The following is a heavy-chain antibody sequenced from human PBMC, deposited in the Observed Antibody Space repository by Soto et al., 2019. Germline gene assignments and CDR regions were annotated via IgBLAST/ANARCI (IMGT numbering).Heavy chain of an antibody. CDR3: ASDTNQWDHKYWDY. V-gene: IGHV1-18*01. Sequence: QVQLEQSGVEMRKPGASVKVSCKASGHTFITFGVSWVRQAPGQALEWMGWINNRNGNTNYAQKFQGRVSMTRDTSTTTVYMELRSLTSDGAAVYFCASDTNQWDHKYWDYWGQGTLVIVSS. CDR2: INNRNGNT. D-gene: IGHD1-26*01. J-gene: IGHJ4*02. CDR1: GHTFITFG.